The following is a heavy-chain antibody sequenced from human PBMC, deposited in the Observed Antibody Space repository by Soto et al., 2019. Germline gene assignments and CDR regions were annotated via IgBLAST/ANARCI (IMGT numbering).Heavy chain of an antibody. J-gene: IGHJ5*02. V-gene: IGHV3-48*02. D-gene: IGHD2-8*01. CDR1: GFTFRSYS. Sequence: GGSLRLSCAASGFTFRSYSMNWVRQAPGKGLEWVSYISISGTAIYYADSVKGRVTISRDDAKNSLYLQMNSLRDEDTSVYYCARDNGMAGSFDPWGQGALVTVSS. CDR2: ISISGTAI. CDR3: ARDNGMAGSFDP.